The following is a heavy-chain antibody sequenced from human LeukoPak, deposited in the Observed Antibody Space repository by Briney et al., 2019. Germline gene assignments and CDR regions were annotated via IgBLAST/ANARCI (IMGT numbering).Heavy chain of an antibody. CDR1: GFTFRSHC. D-gene: IGHD3-10*01. J-gene: IGHJ4*02. V-gene: IGHV3-30*03. CDR3: ARDLTGSFTLDY. CDR2: ISYDVNTK. Sequence: GRSLRLSCAASGFTFRSHCMHWVRQAPGEGLEWLAFISYDVNTKDYADSVKGRFTISRDNSENTLYLQLSGLRVEDTAVYYCARDLTGSFTLDYWGQGTLVTVSS.